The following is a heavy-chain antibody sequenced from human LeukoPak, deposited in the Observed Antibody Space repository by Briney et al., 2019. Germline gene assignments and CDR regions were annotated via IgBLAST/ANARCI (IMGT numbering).Heavy chain of an antibody. V-gene: IGHV3-74*01. CDR2: INSDGSTT. D-gene: IGHD2/OR15-2a*01. Sequence: GGSLRLSCAASGFTFDDYAMHWVRQAPGKGLVWVSRINSDGSTTTYADSVKGRFTISRDNAKNTLYLQMNSLRAEDTAVYYCARAARADCTSPTCHSWLAPWGQGTQVTVSS. CDR3: ARAARADCTSPTCHSWLAP. CDR1: GFTFDDYA. J-gene: IGHJ5*02.